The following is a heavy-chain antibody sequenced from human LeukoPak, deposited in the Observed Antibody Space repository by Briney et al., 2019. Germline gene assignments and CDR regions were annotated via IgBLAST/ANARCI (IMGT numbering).Heavy chain of an antibody. CDR2: IYYSGST. Sequence: PSETLSLTCTVSGGSISSGDYYWSWIRQPPGKGLEWIGYIYYSGSTYYNPSLKSRVTISVDTSKNQFSLKLSSVTAADTAVYYCARDLGNVDTGNWFDPWGQGTLVTVSS. CDR1: GGSISSGDYY. J-gene: IGHJ5*02. D-gene: IGHD5-18*01. V-gene: IGHV4-30-4*01. CDR3: ARDLGNVDTGNWFDP.